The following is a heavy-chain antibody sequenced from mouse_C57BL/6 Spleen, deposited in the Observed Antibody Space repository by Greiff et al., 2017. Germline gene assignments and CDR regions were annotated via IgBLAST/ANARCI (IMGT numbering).Heavy chain of an antibody. V-gene: IGHV1-85*01. J-gene: IGHJ2*01. CDR3: ASINTVYFED. D-gene: IGHD1-1*01. Sequence: QVQLQQSGPELVKPGASVKLSCKASGYTFTSYDINWVKQRPGQGLEWIGWIYPRDGSTKYNEKFKGKATLTVDTSSSTAYMELHSLASEDSAVYICASINTVYFEDWGQGATLTVSS. CDR1: GYTFTSYD. CDR2: IYPRDGST.